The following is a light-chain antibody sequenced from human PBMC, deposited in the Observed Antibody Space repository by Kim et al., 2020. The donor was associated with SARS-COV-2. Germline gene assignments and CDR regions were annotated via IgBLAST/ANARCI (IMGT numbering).Light chain of an antibody. CDR2: SNN. Sequence: QSVLTQPPSASGTPGQRVTISCSGSSSNIGSYYVYWYQQLPGTAPKPLIYSNNQRPSGVPDPFSGSKSGTSASLAIRGLRSEDEADYSCTAWDDSLSGRVFGGGTQLTVL. J-gene: IGLJ3*02. V-gene: IGLV1-47*02. CDR3: TAWDDSLSGRV. CDR1: SSNIGSYY.